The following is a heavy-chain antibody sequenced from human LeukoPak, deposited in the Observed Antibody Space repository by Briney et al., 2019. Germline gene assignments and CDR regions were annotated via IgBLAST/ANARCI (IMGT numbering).Heavy chain of an antibody. CDR2: TYYRSKWSN. V-gene: IGHV6-1*01. CDR3: ARIVGGAPDY. J-gene: IGHJ4*02. Sequence: SQTLSLTCAIYGDSVSSNSAAWNWIRQSPSRGLEWLGRTYYRSKWSNNYAISVKRRISINPDTSKNQFSLQLNSVTPEDTAVYYCARIVGGAPDYWGQGIVVTVSS. CDR1: GDSVSSNSAA. D-gene: IGHD1-26*01.